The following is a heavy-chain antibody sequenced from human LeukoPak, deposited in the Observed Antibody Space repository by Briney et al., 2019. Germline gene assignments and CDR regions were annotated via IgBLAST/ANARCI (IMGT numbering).Heavy chain of an antibody. D-gene: IGHD6-13*01. CDR3: AKDGVSSSLYFDY. V-gene: IGHV3-30*02. CDR2: IRYDGSNK. J-gene: IGHJ4*02. CDR1: GFTFSSYG. Sequence: GGSLRLSCAASGFTFSSYGMHWVRQAPGKGLEWVAFIRYDGSNKYYADSVKGRFTISRDNSKNTLYLQMNSLRAEDTAVYYCAKDGVSSSLYFDYWGQGTLVTVSS.